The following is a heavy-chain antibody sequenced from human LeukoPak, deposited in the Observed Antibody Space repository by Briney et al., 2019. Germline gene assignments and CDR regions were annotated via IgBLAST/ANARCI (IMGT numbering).Heavy chain of an antibody. V-gene: IGHV4-59*01. CDR3: ARYIVSYPHDAFDI. CDR1: GGSISSYY. Sequence: PSETLSLTCIVSGGSISSYYWSWIRQPPGKGLEWIGYIYDSGSTNYNPSLKSRVTISVDTSKKQFSLKLSSVTAADTAFYYCARYIVSYPHDAFDIWGQGTMVTVSS. D-gene: IGHD1-26*01. CDR2: IYDSGST. J-gene: IGHJ3*02.